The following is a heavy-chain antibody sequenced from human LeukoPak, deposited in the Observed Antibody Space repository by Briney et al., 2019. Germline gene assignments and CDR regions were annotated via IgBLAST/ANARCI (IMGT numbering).Heavy chain of an antibody. CDR3: AREQWLVRDLYYFDY. CDR1: GGTFSSYA. V-gene: IGHV1-69*05. Sequence: ALVKISCKASGGTFSSYAISWVRQAPGQGLEWMGGIIPIFGTANYAQKFQGRVTITTDESTSTAYMELSSLRSEDTAVYYCAREQWLVRDLYYFDYWSQGTLLTVSS. J-gene: IGHJ4*02. D-gene: IGHD6-19*01. CDR2: IIPIFGTA.